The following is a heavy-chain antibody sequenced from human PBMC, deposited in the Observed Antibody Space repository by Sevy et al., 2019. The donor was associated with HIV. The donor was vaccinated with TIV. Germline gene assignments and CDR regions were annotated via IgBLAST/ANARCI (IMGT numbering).Heavy chain of an antibody. J-gene: IGHJ6*02. CDR2: ISYDGSNK. CDR3: ARDVLHYYDSSGYYFYYYYYGMDV. CDR1: GFTFSSYA. D-gene: IGHD3-22*01. Sequence: GGSLRLSCAASGFTFSSYAMHWVRQAPGKGLEWVAVISYDGSNKYYADSVKGRFTISRDNSKNTLYLQMNSLRAEDTAVYYCARDVLHYYDSSGYYFYYYYYGMDVWGQGTTVTVSS. V-gene: IGHV3-30-3*01.